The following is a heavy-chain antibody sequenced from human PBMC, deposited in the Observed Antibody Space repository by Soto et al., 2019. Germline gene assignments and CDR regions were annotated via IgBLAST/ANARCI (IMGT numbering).Heavy chain of an antibody. CDR2: IYYSGST. CDR1: GGSISSYY. V-gene: IGHV4-59*01. CDR3: AIAGSTVGPGQWLGYYYYYGMDV. D-gene: IGHD6-19*01. J-gene: IGHJ6*02. Sequence: SGTLSLTCTVSGGSISSYYWSWIRQPPGKGLEWIGYIYYSGSTNYNPSLKSRVTISVDTSKNQFSLKLSSVTAADTAVYYCAIAGSTVGPGQWLGYYYYYGMDVWGQGTTVTV.